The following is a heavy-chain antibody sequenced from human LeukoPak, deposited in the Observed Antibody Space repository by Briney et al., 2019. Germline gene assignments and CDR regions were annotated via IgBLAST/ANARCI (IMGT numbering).Heavy chain of an antibody. D-gene: IGHD3-10*01. J-gene: IGHJ4*02. V-gene: IGHV3-30-3*01. CDR2: ISYDGSNK. CDR1: GFTFSSYA. CDR3: ARSGMEFCDY. Sequence: GGSLRLSCAASGFTFSSYAMHWVRQAPGKGLEWVAVISYDGSNKYYADSVKGRFTISRDSSKNTLYLQMNSLRAEDTAVYYCARSGMEFCDYWGQGTLVTVSS.